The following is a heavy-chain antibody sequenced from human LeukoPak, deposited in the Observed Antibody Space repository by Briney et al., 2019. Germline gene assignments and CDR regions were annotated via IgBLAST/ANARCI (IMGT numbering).Heavy chain of an antibody. CDR1: GFTFSKYD. CDR2: VGASGGTT. CDR3: ANYLEAVAGKRGYDY. V-gene: IGHV3-23*01. D-gene: IGHD6-19*01. Sequence: PGGSLRLTCTVYGFTFSKYDYNWVRQGPGKGLEWVSGVGASGGTTYYADSVQGRFTISRYNSKNTLSLQVNSLRAEDTGVYFCANYLEAVAGKRGYDYWGQGTLVTVSS. J-gene: IGHJ4*02.